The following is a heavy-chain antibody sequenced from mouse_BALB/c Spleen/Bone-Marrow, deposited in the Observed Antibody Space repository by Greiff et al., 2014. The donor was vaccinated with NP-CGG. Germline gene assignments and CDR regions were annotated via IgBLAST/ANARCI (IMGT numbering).Heavy chain of an antibody. CDR2: INPNNGRT. V-gene: IGHV1S81*02. CDR1: GFTFTSYW. Sequence: VQLQESGAELVKPGASVKLSCTTSGFTFTSYWMHWVKQRPGQGLEWIGEINPNNGRTNYNEKFRNKTTLTVDKSSSTAYMQLSSLTSEDSAVYYCARYYSWYFDVWGAGTTVTVSS. D-gene: IGHD1-1*01. CDR3: ARYYSWYFDV. J-gene: IGHJ1*01.